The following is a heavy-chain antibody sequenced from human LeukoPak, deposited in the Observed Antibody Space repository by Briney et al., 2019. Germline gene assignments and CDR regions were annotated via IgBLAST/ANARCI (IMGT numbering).Heavy chain of an antibody. CDR1: GYTFTGYY. CDR2: ISAYNGNT. CDR3: ARDGDYDILTGYYS. D-gene: IGHD3-9*01. J-gene: IGHJ5*02. V-gene: IGHV1-18*04. Sequence: ASVKVSCKASGYTFTGYYMHWVRQAPGQGLEWMGWISAYNGNTNYAQKLQGRVTMTTDTSTSTAYMELRSLRSDDTAVYYCARDGDYDILTGYYSWGQGTLVTVSS.